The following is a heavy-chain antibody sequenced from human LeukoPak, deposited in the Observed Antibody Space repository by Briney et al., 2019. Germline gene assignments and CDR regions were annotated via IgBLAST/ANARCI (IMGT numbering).Heavy chain of an antibody. CDR3: ARQGAVNYDNWFDP. CDR2: IYPGDSDT. CDR1: GFSFTSYW. J-gene: IGHJ5*02. V-gene: IGHV5-51*01. Sequence: GESLNFSCKGSGFSFTSYWIGWVLQMPGKGLEWMGIIYPGDSDTRYSPSFQGQVTISADKSISTAYLQWSSLKASDTAMYYCARQGAVNYDNWFDPWGQGTLVTVSS. D-gene: IGHD3-16*01.